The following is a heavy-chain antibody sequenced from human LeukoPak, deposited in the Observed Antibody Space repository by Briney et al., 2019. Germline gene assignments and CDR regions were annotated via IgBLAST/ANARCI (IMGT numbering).Heavy chain of an antibody. J-gene: IGHJ4*02. Sequence: GGSLRPSCAASGFTFSGYYMSWIRQAPGKGLEWVSYISSSSSTIYYADSVKGRFTISRDNAKNSLYLQMNSLRAEDTAVYYCARVVSDYWGQGTLVTVSS. CDR2: ISSSSSTI. CDR1: GFTFSGYY. CDR3: ARVVSDY. D-gene: IGHD2-8*02. V-gene: IGHV3-11*04.